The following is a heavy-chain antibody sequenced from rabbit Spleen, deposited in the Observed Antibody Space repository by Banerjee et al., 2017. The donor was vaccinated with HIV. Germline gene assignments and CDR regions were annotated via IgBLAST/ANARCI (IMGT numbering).Heavy chain of an antibody. D-gene: IGHD8-1*01. J-gene: IGHJ6*01. CDR1: GIDFSNYYY. Sequence: QEQLEESGGGLVKPEGSLTLTCKASGIDFSNYYYMCWVRQAPGKGLELIACIAGSSSGFTYSATWAKGRFTISKASSTTVTLQMTRLTAADTATYFCARDTASSFSSYGMDLWGPGTLVTVS. CDR3: ARDTASSFSSYGMDL. CDR2: IAGSSSGFT. V-gene: IGHV1S45*01.